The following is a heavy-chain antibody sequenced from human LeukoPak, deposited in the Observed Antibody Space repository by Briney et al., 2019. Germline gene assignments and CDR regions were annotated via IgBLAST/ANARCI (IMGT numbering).Heavy chain of an antibody. CDR3: VGDIAAAGSHFDY. Sequence: GGSLRLSCAASGFTFDDYAMHWVRQAPGKGLEWVSLISGDGGSTYYADSVKGRFTISRDNSKNSLYLQMNSLRTEDTALYYCVGDIAAAGSHFDYWGQGTLVTVSS. V-gene: IGHV3-43*02. CDR1: GFTFDDYA. CDR2: ISGDGGST. J-gene: IGHJ4*02. D-gene: IGHD6-13*01.